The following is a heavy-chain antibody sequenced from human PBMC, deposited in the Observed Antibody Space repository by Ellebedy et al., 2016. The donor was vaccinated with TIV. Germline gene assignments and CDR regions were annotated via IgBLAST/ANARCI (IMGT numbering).Heavy chain of an antibody. CDR1: ADRFSNYA. J-gene: IGHJ2*01. CDR3: SRRDGYPTYWYFHL. CDR2: IDPIFGSA. Sequence: ASVKVSXXAYADRFSNYALSWVRQAPGQGLEWMGGIDPIFGSANYAQNFQGRVTITADDSATTSTVYMELSSLKSEDTAMYYCSRRDGYPTYWYFHLWGPGTLVTVSS. D-gene: IGHD5-24*01. V-gene: IGHV1-69*13.